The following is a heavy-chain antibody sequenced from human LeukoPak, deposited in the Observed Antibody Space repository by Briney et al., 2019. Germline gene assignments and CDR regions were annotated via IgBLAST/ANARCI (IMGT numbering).Heavy chain of an antibody. J-gene: IGHJ4*02. Sequence: PGGSLRLSCAASGFTFDDYAMHWVRQAPGKGLEWVSGISWNSGSIGYADSVKGRFTISRDNAKNSLYLQMNSLRAEDTALYYCAKGALRQTYYYDSSGYYWGQGTLVTVSS. CDR1: GFTFDDYA. D-gene: IGHD3-22*01. CDR2: ISWNSGSI. CDR3: AKGALRQTYYYDSSGYY. V-gene: IGHV3-9*01.